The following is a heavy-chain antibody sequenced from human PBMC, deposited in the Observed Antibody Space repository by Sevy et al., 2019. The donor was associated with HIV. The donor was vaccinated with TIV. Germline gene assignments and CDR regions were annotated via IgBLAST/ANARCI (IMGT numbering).Heavy chain of an antibody. CDR1: GFTFSSYS. Sequence: GGSLRLSCAASGFTFSSYSMNWVRQAPGKGLEWVSSISSSSSYIYYADPVKGRFTISRDNAKNSLYLQMNSLRAEDTAVYYCARAGYYETYYYYMDVWGKGTTVTVSS. CDR2: ISSSSSYI. CDR3: ARAGYYETYYYYMDV. J-gene: IGHJ6*03. D-gene: IGHD3-22*01. V-gene: IGHV3-21*01.